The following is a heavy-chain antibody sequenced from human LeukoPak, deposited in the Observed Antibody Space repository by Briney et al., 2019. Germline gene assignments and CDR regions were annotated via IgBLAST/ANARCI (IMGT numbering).Heavy chain of an antibody. CDR1: GGPLSDYY. V-gene: IGHV4-34*01. CDR2: ISDNGST. D-gene: IGHD6-13*01. Sequence: SETLSLTCAVHGGPLSDYYWSWIRQPPGKGLEWIGEISDNGSTKYNPSLKSRVTISGDTSKNQFSLNLSSVAAADTAVYYCARGPWYRLNYWGQGALVTVSS. J-gene: IGHJ4*02. CDR3: ARGPWYRLNY.